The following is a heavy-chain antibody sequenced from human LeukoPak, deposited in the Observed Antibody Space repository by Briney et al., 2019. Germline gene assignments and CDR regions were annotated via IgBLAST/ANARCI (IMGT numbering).Heavy chain of an antibody. CDR2: IYYSGST. J-gene: IGHJ1*01. CDR3: AKTGIVGATPYFQH. CDR1: GGSISSYY. V-gene: IGHV4-59*01. Sequence: SETLSLTCTVSGGSISSYYWSWIRQPPGKGLEWIGYIYYSGSTTYNPSLKSRVTISVDTSKNQFSLKLSSVTAADTAAYYCAKTGIVGATPYFQHWGQGTLVTVSS. D-gene: IGHD1-26*01.